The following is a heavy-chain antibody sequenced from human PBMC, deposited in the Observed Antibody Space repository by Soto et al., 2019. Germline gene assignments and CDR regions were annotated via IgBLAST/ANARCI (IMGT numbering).Heavy chain of an antibody. Sequence: GGSLRLSCAASGFTFSSYSMNWVRQAPGKGLEWVSYISSSSSTIYYADSVKGRFTISRDNAKNSLYLQMNSLRAEDTAVYYCAREGYTQEQTVFDYWGQGTLVTVSS. CDR3: AREGYTQEQTVFDY. CDR1: GFTFSSYS. D-gene: IGHD6-13*01. J-gene: IGHJ4*02. CDR2: ISSSSSTI. V-gene: IGHV3-48*01.